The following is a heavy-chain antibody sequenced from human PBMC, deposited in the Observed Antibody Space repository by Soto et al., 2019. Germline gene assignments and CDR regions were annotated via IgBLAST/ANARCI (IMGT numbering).Heavy chain of an antibody. D-gene: IGHD1-1*01. CDR3: ARGRYGDY. CDR2: ISAHNGNT. V-gene: IGHV1-18*01. Sequence: QVHLVQSGAEVKKPGASVKVSCKGAGYAFTTYGITWVRQAPGQGLEWMGWISAHNGNTNYAQKLQGRVTVTRDTSTSTAYMELRSLRSDDTTVYYCARGRYGDYWGQGALVTVSS. J-gene: IGHJ4*02. CDR1: GYAFTTYG.